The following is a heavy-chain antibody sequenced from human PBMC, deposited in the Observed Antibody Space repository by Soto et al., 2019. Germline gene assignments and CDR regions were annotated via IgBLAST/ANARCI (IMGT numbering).Heavy chain of an antibody. J-gene: IGHJ4*02. CDR1: GFTFSSYA. Sequence: LRLSCAASGFTFSSYAMSWVRQAPGKGLEWVSAISGSGGSTYYADSVKGRFTISRDNSKNTLYLQMNSLRAEDTAVYYCAKDSTSIAAAGTSGFDYWGQGTLVTVSS. V-gene: IGHV3-23*01. CDR2: ISGSGGST. D-gene: IGHD6-13*01. CDR3: AKDSTSIAAAGTSGFDY.